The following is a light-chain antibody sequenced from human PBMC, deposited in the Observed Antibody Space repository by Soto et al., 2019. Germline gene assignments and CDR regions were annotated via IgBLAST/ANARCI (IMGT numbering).Light chain of an antibody. J-gene: IGKJ1*01. V-gene: IGKV3-20*01. Sequence: EIVLTQSPGTLSLSPGERATLSCRASQRVTSNSLAWFQQIPGQAPRLLIYGASNRATGIPDRFSGSGSGTDFTLTISRLEPEDFAVYYCQQYIGLPRTFGQGPKVDIK. CDR2: GAS. CDR3: QQYIGLPRT. CDR1: QRVTSNS.